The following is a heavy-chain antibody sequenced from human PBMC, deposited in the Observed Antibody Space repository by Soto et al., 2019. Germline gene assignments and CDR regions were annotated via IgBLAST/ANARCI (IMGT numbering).Heavy chain of an antibody. D-gene: IGHD3-10*01. J-gene: IGHJ4*02. CDR2: INHSGST. V-gene: IGHV4-34*01. CDR1: GGSFSGYY. Sequence: QVQLQQWGAGLLKPSETLSLTCAVYGGSFSGYYWSWIRQPPGKGLEWIGEINHSGSTNYNPSLKSRVTISVDTSKNQFSLKLSSVTAADTAVYYCARGPTQAIGELLYYFDYWGQGTLVTVSS. CDR3: ARGPTQAIGELLYYFDY.